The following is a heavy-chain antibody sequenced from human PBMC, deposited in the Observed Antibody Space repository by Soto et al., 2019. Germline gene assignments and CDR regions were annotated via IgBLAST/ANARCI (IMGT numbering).Heavy chain of an antibody. CDR3: ARQGPASILNTWFDP. CDR2: IYHSGST. J-gene: IGHJ5*02. D-gene: IGHD2-2*01. Sequence: SETLSLTCAVSGGSISSGGYSWSWIRQPPGKGLEWIGYIYHSGSTYYNPSLKSRVTISVDRSKNQFSLKLSSVTAADTAVYYCARQGPASILNTWFDPWGQGTLVTVSS. CDR1: GGSISSGGYS. V-gene: IGHV4-30-2*02.